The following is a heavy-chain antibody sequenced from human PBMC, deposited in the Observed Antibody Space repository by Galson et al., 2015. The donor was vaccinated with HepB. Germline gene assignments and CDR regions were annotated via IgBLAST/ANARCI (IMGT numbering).Heavy chain of an antibody. CDR2: ISDDGRIK. CDR3: ARESSKSDSGSHLDY. V-gene: IGHV3-30*04. Sequence: SLRLSCAASGFTFSAFSMHWVRQAPGKGLEWLSFISDDGRIKDCADSVRARFTISRDNSRRTLYMEVDTLRPEDTAVYYCARESSKSDSGSHLDYWGQGTLVTVSS. CDR1: GFTFSAFS. J-gene: IGHJ4*02. D-gene: IGHD3-10*01.